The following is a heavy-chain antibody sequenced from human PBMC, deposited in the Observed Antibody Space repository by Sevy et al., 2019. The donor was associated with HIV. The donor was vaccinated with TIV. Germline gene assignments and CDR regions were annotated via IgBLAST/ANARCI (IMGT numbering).Heavy chain of an antibody. CDR1: GFTFGDYA. D-gene: IGHD4-4*01. J-gene: IGHJ4*02. CDR3: TRDRGRLQGYYFDY. V-gene: IGHV3-49*03. CDR2: IRIKAYGGTT. Sequence: GGSLRLSCTASGFTFGDYAMSWFRQAPGKGLEWVGFIRIKAYGGTTEYAASVKGRFTISRDDSKSIAYLQMNSLKTEDTAVYYCTRDRGRLQGYYFDYWGQGTLVTVSS.